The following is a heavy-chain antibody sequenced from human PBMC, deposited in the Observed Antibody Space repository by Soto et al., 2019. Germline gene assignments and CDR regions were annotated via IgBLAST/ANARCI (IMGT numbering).Heavy chain of an antibody. V-gene: IGHV3-21*01. CDR2: ISSDSSYK. CDR3: PRGFCTRSSCYIGGFYYYSMDV. CDR1: GFTLSSHT. Sequence: EVQLVESGGGLGQPGGSLRLSCAASGFTLSSHTMNWVRQAPGKGLEWVSSISSDSSYKYYTDSVTGRFTVSRDNAKNSLYLQMNSLRAEDTAVYSCPRGFCTRSSCYIGGFYYYSMDVWGQGATVTVSS. D-gene: IGHD2-2*02. J-gene: IGHJ6*02.